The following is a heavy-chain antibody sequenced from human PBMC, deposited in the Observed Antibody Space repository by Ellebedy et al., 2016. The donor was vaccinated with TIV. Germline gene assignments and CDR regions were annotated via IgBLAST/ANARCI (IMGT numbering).Heavy chain of an antibody. CDR3: AKAERYSSGGFDY. J-gene: IGHJ4*02. D-gene: IGHD3-22*01. CDR2: ISGSGYSA. V-gene: IGHV3-23*01. Sequence: GGSLRLXXAASGFTFSNYALSWVRQAPGKGLEWVSTISGSGYSAHYADSVKGRFTISRDNSKNTLFLQMNSLRAEDTAVYYCAKAERYSSGGFDYWGRGTLVTVSS. CDR1: GFTFSNYA.